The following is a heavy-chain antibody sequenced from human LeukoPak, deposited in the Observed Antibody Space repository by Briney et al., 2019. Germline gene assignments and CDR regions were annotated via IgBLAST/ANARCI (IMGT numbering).Heavy chain of an antibody. J-gene: IGHJ4*02. Sequence: GGSLRLSCAASGFTFSSYWMSWVRQAPGKGLEWVSVIYSGGSTYYADSVKGRFTISRDNSKNTLYLQMSSLRAEDRAVYYCARGFSGFDYWGQGTLVTVSS. CDR1: GFTFSSYW. CDR2: IYSGGST. D-gene: IGHD1-14*01. CDR3: ARGFSGFDY. V-gene: IGHV3-53*01.